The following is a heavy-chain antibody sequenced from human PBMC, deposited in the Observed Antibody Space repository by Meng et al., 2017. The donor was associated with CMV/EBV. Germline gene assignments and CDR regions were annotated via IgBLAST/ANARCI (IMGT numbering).Heavy chain of an antibody. V-gene: IGHV3-53*01. CDR2: IYSGGST. D-gene: IGHD2-2*01. Sequence: GGSLRLSCAASGFTVSSNYMSWVRQAPGKGLEWVSVIYSGGSTYYADSVKGRFTISRDNSKNMLYLQMNSLRAEDTAVYYCARERVVVVPAATLDYGMDVWGQGTTVTVSS. CDR3: ARERVVVVPAATLDYGMDV. CDR1: GFTVSSNY. J-gene: IGHJ6*02.